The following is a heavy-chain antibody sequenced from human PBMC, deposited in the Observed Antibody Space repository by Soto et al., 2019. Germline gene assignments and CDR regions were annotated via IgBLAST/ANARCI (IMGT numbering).Heavy chain of an antibody. CDR2: IYYSGST. CDR1: GGSISSYY. J-gene: IGHJ5*02. Sequence: PSETLSLTCTVSGGSISSYYWSWIRQPPGKGLEWIGYIYYSGSTNYNPSLKSRVTISVDTSKNQFSLKLSSVTAADTAVYYCARRGPNPETHHNCFDPWGQGTLVTLSS. CDR3: ARRGPNPETHHNCFDP. V-gene: IGHV4-59*08.